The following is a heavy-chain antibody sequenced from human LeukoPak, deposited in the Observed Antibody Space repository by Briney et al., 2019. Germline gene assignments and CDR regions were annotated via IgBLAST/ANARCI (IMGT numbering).Heavy chain of an antibody. CDR1: GVSLRPSGVG. Sequence: SGPTQVNPTQTRTLACTFSGVSLRPSGVGVGWIRQPPGKALKWLALIYWNDDKRYSPSLKSRLTITKDTSKNQVVLTMTNMDPVDTATYYCAHIDPTLFGYDYWGQGTLVTVSS. CDR3: AHIDPTLFGYDY. D-gene: IGHD3-3*01. J-gene: IGHJ4*02. CDR2: IYWNDDK. V-gene: IGHV2-5*01.